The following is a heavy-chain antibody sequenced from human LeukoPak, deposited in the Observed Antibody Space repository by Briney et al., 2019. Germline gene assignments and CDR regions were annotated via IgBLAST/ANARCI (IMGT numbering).Heavy chain of an antibody. D-gene: IGHD3-10*01. V-gene: IGHV3-23*01. J-gene: IGHJ4*02. Sequence: GGSLRLSCAASGFTFSSYAMSWVRQAPGKGLEWVSGISGSGGSTYYADSVKGRFTISRDNSKDTLYLQMNSLRAEDTAVYYCAKPVTVSSPFDYWGQGTLVSVSS. CDR1: GFTFSSYA. CDR3: AKPVTVSSPFDY. CDR2: ISGSGGST.